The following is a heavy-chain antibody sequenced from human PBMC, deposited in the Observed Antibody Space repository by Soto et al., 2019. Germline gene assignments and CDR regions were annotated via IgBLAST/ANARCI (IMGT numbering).Heavy chain of an antibody. D-gene: IGHD6-13*01. CDR1: GYTLTELS. CDR3: ATKGRWYVGYYYYGVDV. Sequence: GASVKVSCKVSGYTLTELSMHWVRQAPGKGLEWMGGFDPEDGETIYARKFQGRVTMTEDTSTDTAYMELSSLRSEDTAVYYCATKGRWYVGYYYYGVDVWGQGTTVTVSS. CDR2: FDPEDGET. V-gene: IGHV1-24*01. J-gene: IGHJ6*02.